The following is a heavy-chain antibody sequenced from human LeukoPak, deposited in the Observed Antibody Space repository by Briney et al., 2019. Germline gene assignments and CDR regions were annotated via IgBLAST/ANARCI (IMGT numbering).Heavy chain of an antibody. J-gene: IGHJ4*02. CDR2: IYYSGST. Sequence: SETLSLTCTVSGGSISSYYWSWIRQPPGKVLEWIGYIYYSGSTNYNPSLKSRVTISVDTSKNQFSLKLSSVTAADTAVYYCAREYSGYDNYFDYWGQGTLVTVSS. D-gene: IGHD5-12*01. CDR1: GGSISSYY. V-gene: IGHV4-59*01. CDR3: AREYSGYDNYFDY.